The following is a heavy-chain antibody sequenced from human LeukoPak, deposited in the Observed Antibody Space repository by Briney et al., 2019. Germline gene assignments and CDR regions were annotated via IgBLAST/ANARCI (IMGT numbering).Heavy chain of an antibody. Sequence: EASVKVSCKASGYTFTSYGISWVRQAPGQGLEWMGWINTNTGNPTYAQGFTGRFVFSLDTSVSTAYLQISSLKADDTAVYYCARERNDCYGSSGCVGDSYMDVWGKGTTVTVSS. D-gene: IGHD3-22*01. CDR2: INTNTGNP. V-gene: IGHV7-4-1*02. CDR1: GYTFTSYG. J-gene: IGHJ6*03. CDR3: ARERNDCYGSSGCVGDSYMDV.